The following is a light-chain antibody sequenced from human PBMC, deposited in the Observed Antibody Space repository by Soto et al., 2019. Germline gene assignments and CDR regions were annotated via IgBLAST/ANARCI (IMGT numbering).Light chain of an antibody. CDR3: SSYAGSSTVV. V-gene: IGLV2-23*01. CDR2: EGS. CDR1: SSDVGSYNL. Sequence: QSALTQPASVSGSPGQSITISCTGTSSDVGSYNLVSWYQQHPGKAPKLMIYEGSKRPSGVSNRFSGSKSGNTASLTISGLPAEDEADYYCSSYAGSSTVVFGGGTQLTVL. J-gene: IGLJ2*01.